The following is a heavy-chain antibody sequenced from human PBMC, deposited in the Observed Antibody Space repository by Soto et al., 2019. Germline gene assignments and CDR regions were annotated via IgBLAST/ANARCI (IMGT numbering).Heavy chain of an antibody. V-gene: IGHV3-23*01. CDR3: GGFRYGDYVGSGSYSDAFDI. CDR1: GFTFSSYA. CDR2: ISGSGGST. Sequence: GGSLRLSCAASGFTFSSYAMSWVRQAPGKGLEWASAISGSGGSTYYADSVKGRFTISRDNSKNTLYLQMNSLRAEDTAVYYCGGFRYGDYVGSGSYSDAFDIWGQGTMVTVSS. J-gene: IGHJ3*02. D-gene: IGHD3-10*01.